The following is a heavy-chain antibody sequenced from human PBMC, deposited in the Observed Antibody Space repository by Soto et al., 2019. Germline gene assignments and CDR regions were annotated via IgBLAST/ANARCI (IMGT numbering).Heavy chain of an antibody. J-gene: IGHJ4*02. Sequence: GGSLRLSCATSGFKFTDYWMSWVRQAPGKGLEWVANLNQDGSENNCVESVKGRFTIFSDNAKNSVYLHLNSLRAEDTAVYYCARDKFIGTYYVKGVTYIFDYWGRGAPVTVSS. CDR3: ARDKFIGTYYVKGVTYIFDY. CDR1: GFKFTDYW. D-gene: IGHD1-26*01. V-gene: IGHV3-7*03. CDR2: LNQDGSEN.